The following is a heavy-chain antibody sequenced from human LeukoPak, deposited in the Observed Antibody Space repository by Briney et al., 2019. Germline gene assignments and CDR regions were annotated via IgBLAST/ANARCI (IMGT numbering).Heavy chain of an antibody. CDR1: GDSVSRSDSY. CDR3: ARRRYYDGSGYLE. V-gene: IGHV4-39*01. J-gene: IGHJ1*01. Sequence: SETLSLTCSVSGDSVSRSDSYWDWIRQPPGKGLEWIGTIYYSGRTYYRPSLKGPVTMSVDPSNNQFSLNLRSVTGADTAVYYCARRRYYDGSGYLEWGEGTLLSVSS. D-gene: IGHD3-22*01. CDR2: IYYSGRT.